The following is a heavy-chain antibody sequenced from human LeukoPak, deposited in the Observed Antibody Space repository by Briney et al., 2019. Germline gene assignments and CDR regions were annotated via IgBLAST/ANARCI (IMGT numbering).Heavy chain of an antibody. CDR3: STDPRLLIY. CDR2: ISGSGHDI. V-gene: IGHV3-11*01. D-gene: IGHD2-8*01. J-gene: IGHJ4*01. CDR1: GFSFSDSY. Sequence: GGSLTLSCVVSGFSFSDSYMTWLRQTPGKGLESLAYISGSGHDIYYTDSVKGRFTISRDNAKDSLYLQMNGLRPEDTALYYCSTDPRLLIYWGHGTLVTVSS.